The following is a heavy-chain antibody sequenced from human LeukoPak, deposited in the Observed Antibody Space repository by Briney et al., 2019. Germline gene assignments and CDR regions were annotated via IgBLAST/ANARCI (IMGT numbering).Heavy chain of an antibody. CDR3: AKTAGIAAAGAFDP. Sequence: SVTVSCKASGGTFSSYAISWVRQPPGHGLEWMGGIITIFGTANYAQKFQGRVTITADESTSTAYMELSSLRSEDTAVYYCAKTAGIAAAGAFDPWGQGTLVTVSS. CDR2: IITIFGTA. CDR1: GGTFSSYA. D-gene: IGHD6-13*01. V-gene: IGHV1-69*13. J-gene: IGHJ5*02.